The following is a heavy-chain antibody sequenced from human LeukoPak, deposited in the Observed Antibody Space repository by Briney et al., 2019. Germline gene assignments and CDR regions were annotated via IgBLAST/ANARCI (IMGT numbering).Heavy chain of an antibody. J-gene: IGHJ5*02. CDR3: ATDTRRWFGELLSRFDP. Sequence: ASVKVSCKASGYTFITYDISWVRQAPGQGLEWMGWINPNSGGTNYAQKFQGRVTMIRDTSISTAYMELSSLRSEDTAVYYCATDTRRWFGELLSRFDPWGQGTLVTVSS. CDR2: INPNSGGT. V-gene: IGHV1-2*02. CDR1: GYTFITYD. D-gene: IGHD3-10*01.